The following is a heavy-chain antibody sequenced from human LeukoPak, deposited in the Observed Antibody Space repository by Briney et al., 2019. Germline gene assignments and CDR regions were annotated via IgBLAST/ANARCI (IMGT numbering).Heavy chain of an antibody. D-gene: IGHD6-19*01. V-gene: IGHV4-59*01. J-gene: IGHJ1*01. Sequence: SETLSLTCTVSGGSISSYYWSWIRQPPGKGLEWIGYIYYSGSTNYNPSLKSRVTISVDTSKNQFSLRLTSVTAADTAVYYCAKDPILGVAGPDEYFQHWGQGTLVTVSS. CDR1: GGSISSYY. CDR3: AKDPILGVAGPDEYFQH. CDR2: IYYSGST.